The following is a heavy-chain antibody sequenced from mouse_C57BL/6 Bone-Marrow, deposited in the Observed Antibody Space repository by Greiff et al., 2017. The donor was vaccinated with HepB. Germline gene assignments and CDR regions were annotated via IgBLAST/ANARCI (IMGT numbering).Heavy chain of an antibody. CDR2: ISYDGSN. Sequence: EVQRVESGPGLVKPSQSLSLTCSVTGYSITSGYYWNWIRQFPGNKLEWMGYISYDGSNNYNPSLKNRISITRDTSKNQFFLKLNSVTTEDTATYYCARAITTVVAHWYFDVWGTGTTVTVSS. CDR1: GYSITSGYY. V-gene: IGHV3-6*01. J-gene: IGHJ1*03. D-gene: IGHD1-1*01. CDR3: ARAITTVVAHWYFDV.